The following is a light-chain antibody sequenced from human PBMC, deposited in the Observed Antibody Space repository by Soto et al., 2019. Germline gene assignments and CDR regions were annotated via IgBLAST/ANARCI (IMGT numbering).Light chain of an antibody. V-gene: IGKV3-20*01. J-gene: IGKJ2*01. CDR1: QSVTSSY. CDR2: GAT. Sequence: EIVLTQSPGTLSLSPGERATLSCRASQSVTSSYLAWYQQKPGQAPRLLISGATSRATGIPDRFSGSGSGTDFTLTIGRLEPEDFAVYYCQHYGSSPPYTFGQGTKLEIK. CDR3: QHYGSSPPYT.